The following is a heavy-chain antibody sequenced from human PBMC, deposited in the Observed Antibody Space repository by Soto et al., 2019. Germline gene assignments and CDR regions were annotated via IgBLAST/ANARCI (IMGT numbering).Heavy chain of an antibody. D-gene: IGHD1-26*01. Sequence: GGSLRLSCAASGFTFSSFAMSWVRQAPGKGLEWVSAISTSGSSTYYADSVKGRFTISRDNSKNTLYLQMNSLRAEDTAVYYCAIPSGSYRHFDYWGQGTRVTVSS. V-gene: IGHV3-23*01. CDR1: GFTFSSFA. J-gene: IGHJ4*02. CDR2: ISTSGSST. CDR3: AIPSGSYRHFDY.